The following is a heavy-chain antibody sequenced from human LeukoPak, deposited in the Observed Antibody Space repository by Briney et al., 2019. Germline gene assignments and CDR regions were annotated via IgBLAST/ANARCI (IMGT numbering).Heavy chain of an antibody. D-gene: IGHD6-13*01. J-gene: IGHJ3*02. CDR3: ARHGAAAGAFDI. CDR1: GGSISSSSYY. CDR2: IYYSGST. Sequence: SETLSLTCTVSGGSISSSSYYWGWIRQPPGKGLEWIGSIYYSGSTYYNPSLKSRVTISVDTSKNQFSLKLSSVTAADTAVYYCARHGAAAGAFDIWGQGTTVTVSS. V-gene: IGHV4-39*01.